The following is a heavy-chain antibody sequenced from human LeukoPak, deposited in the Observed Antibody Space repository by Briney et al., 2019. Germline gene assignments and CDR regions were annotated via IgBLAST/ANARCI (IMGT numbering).Heavy chain of an antibody. Sequence: GESLKISCKGSGYSFTTYWIAWVRQMPGKGLEWMGGSVPGDSDTRYSPSFQGQVTISADKSISTAYLQWSSLKASDTAMYYCARHRDGSSVDYWGQGTLVTVSS. D-gene: IGHD6-6*01. CDR1: GYSFTTYW. J-gene: IGHJ4*02. V-gene: IGHV5-51*01. CDR2: SVPGDSDT. CDR3: ARHRDGSSVDY.